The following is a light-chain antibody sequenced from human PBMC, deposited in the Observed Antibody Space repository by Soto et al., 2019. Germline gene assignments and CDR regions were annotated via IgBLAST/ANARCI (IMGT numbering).Light chain of an antibody. CDR1: TGHSSYA. CDR2: LNSDGSH. J-gene: IGLJ3*02. CDR3: QTWGTGWV. Sequence: QLVLTQSPSASASLGASVKLTCTLSTGHSSYAIAWHQQQPEKGPRYLMKLNSDGSHSKGGGIPDRFSGSSSGAERYLTISRLQSEDEADYYCQTWGTGWVFGGGTKLTVL. V-gene: IGLV4-69*02.